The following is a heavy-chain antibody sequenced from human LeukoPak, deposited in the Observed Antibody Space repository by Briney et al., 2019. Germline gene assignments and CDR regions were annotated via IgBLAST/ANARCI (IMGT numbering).Heavy chain of an antibody. CDR3: ARVEFGEYSSYFDD. CDR1: GFTFSSYV. D-gene: IGHD3-10*01. J-gene: IGHJ4*02. CDR2: ISYDGSNE. V-gene: IGHV3-30*04. Sequence: PGGSLRLSCAASGFTFSSYVMHWVRQAPGKGLEWVAIISYDGSNEYYADSVKGRFTISRDNSKNTLYLQMNSLRAEDTAVYYCARVEFGEYSSYFDDWGQGTLVTVSS.